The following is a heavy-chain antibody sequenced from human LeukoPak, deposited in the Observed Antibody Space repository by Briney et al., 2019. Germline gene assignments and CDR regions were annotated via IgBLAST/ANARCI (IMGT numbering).Heavy chain of an antibody. CDR1: GYTLTELS. V-gene: IGHV1-24*01. Sequence: ASVKLSCKVSGYTLTELSMHWVRQAPGNGLEWMGGFDPEDGERIYAQKFQGRVTMTEDTSTDTAYMELSSLRSEDTAVYYCATVVVRGVMVDYWGQGTLLSVPS. CDR3: ATVVVRGVMVDY. D-gene: IGHD3-10*01. J-gene: IGHJ4*02. CDR2: FDPEDGER.